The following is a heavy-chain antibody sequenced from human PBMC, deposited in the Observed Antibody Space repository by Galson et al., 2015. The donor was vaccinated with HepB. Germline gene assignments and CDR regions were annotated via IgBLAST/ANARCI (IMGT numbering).Heavy chain of an antibody. J-gene: IGHJ4*02. CDR1: GFTFSNYV. Sequence: SLRLSCAASGFTFSNYVMHWVRQAPGKGLEWVAFISYDGSNKNYADSVKGRFTISRDNSKSTLHLEMSSLKTEDMAVYYCAREVGWNSFDYWGQGTLVTVSS. CDR2: ISYDGSNK. V-gene: IGHV3-30-3*01. CDR3: AREVGWNSFDY. D-gene: IGHD1-7*01.